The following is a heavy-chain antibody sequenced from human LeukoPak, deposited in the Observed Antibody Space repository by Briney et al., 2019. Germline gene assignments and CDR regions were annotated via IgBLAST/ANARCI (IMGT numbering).Heavy chain of an antibody. CDR1: GFTFSSYG. J-gene: IGHJ6*02. D-gene: IGHD6-19*01. CDR2: IWYDGSNK. V-gene: IGHV3-33*01. CDR3: ARAGIAVAGNYYYYYGMDV. Sequence: PGGSLRLSCAASGFTFSSYGMHWVRQAPGKGLEWGAVIWYDGSNKYYADSVKGRFTISRDNSKNTLYLQMNSLRAEDTAVYYWARAGIAVAGNYYYYYGMDVWGQGTTVTVSS.